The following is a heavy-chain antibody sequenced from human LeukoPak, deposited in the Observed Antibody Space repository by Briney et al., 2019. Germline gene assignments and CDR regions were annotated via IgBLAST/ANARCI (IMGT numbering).Heavy chain of an antibody. J-gene: IGHJ6*02. CDR2: IYYSGST. Sequence: PSETLSLTCTVSGGSINSYHWSWIRQPPGKGLEWIGYIYYSGSTTYNPSLKSRLTISVDTSKNKFSLKLSSVTAADTAVYYCARLGHLISMLGYYYYGMDVWGQGTTVTVSS. V-gene: IGHV4-59*08. D-gene: IGHD1-26*01. CDR1: GGSINSYH. CDR3: ARLGHLISMLGYYYYGMDV.